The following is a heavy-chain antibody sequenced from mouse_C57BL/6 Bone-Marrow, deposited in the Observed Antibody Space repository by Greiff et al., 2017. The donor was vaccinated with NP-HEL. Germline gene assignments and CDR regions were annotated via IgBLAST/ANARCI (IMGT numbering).Heavy chain of an antibody. J-gene: IGHJ3*01. CDR3: ARWGP. Sequence: VQLQQPGAELVRPGTSVKLSCKASGYTFTSYWMHWVKQRPGQGLEWIGVIDPSDSYTNYNQKFKGKATLTVDTSSSTAYMQLSSLTSEDSAVYYRARWGPWGQGTLVTVSA. V-gene: IGHV1-59*01. CDR1: GYTFTSYW. CDR2: IDPSDSYT. D-gene: IGHD3-3*01.